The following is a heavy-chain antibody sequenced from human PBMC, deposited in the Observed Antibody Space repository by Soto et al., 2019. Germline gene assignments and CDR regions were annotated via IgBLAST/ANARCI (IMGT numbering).Heavy chain of an antibody. Sequence: QVQLQESGPGLVKPSGTLSLTCAVSGVSISSHDWWTWVRQPPGKGLEWIEESHQSGNTNYNSSLESRVTISVDKSKNQFSLKLTSVTVADTAVYYCATRDSSRFYWGQGTVVTVSS. J-gene: IGHJ4*02. CDR1: GVSISSHDW. CDR3: ATRDSSRFY. CDR2: SHQSGNT. D-gene: IGHD6-13*01. V-gene: IGHV4-4*02.